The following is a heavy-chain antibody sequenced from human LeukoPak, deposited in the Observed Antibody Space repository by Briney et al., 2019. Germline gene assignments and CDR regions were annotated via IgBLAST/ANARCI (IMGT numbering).Heavy chain of an antibody. V-gene: IGHV4-59*08. CDR1: GGSISSLH. D-gene: IGHD3-22*01. CDR3: ARLTGSGYGFDI. J-gene: IGHJ3*02. CDR2: IYYSGST. Sequence: SGALSLPRNVSGGSISSLHWGCIPQPPGKGPEWIGYIYYSGSTNYNPSLKSRVTISVDTSKNQFSLKLSSVTAADTAVYYCARLTGSGYGFDIWGQGTMVTVSS.